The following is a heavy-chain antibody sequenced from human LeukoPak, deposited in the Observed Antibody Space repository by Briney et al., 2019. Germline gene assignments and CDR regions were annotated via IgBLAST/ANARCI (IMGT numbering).Heavy chain of an antibody. V-gene: IGHV4-38-2*02. CDR1: GYSISSGYY. CDR2: IHHGGST. D-gene: IGHD4-17*01. Sequence: SETLSLTCAVSGYSISSGYYWGWIRQPPGQGLEWIESIHHGGSTYYDPSLKSRVTISLDTSKDQLSLKVRSVTAADTAVYYCARDRSPYGDYMFDFWGQGTLVTVSS. J-gene: IGHJ4*02. CDR3: ARDRSPYGDYMFDF.